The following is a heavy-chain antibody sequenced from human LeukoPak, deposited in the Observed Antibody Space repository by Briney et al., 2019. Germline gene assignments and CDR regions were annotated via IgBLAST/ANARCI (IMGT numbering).Heavy chain of an antibody. CDR2: INPSGSST. Sequence: ASVKVSCKASGYSFTSHYMHWVRQAPGQGLEWMGLINPSGSSTLYAQKFQGRVTMTRDMSTTTDYMELSSLRSEDTAVYYCARVGITHAFDYWGQGTLVTVSS. CDR1: GYSFTSHY. D-gene: IGHD3-3*01. J-gene: IGHJ4*02. CDR3: ARVGITHAFDY. V-gene: IGHV1-46*01.